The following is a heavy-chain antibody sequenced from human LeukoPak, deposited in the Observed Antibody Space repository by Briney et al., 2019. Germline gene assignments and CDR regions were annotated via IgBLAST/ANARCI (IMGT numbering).Heavy chain of an antibody. CDR2: ISTSGST. CDR3: AKHYMGSSYNRAVDY. J-gene: IGHJ4*02. Sequence: PSQTLSLTCTVSGYSISSGTYYWTWIRQPAGKGLEWIGRISTSGSTHYNPSLKPRVTISLDTSKNQFSLKLSSVTAADTAVYYCAKHYMGSSYNRAVDYWGQGTLVTVSS. D-gene: IGHD3-10*01. CDR1: GYSISSGTYY. V-gene: IGHV4-61*02.